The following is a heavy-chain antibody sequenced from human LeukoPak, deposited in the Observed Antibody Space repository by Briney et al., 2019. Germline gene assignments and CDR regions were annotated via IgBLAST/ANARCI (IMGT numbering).Heavy chain of an antibody. V-gene: IGHV3-30*03. J-gene: IGHJ4*02. CDR1: GFTFSSYG. Sequence: GRSLRLSCAASGFTFSSYGMHWVRQAPGKGLEWVAVISYDGSNKYYADSVKGRFTISRDNSKNTLNLQMNSLRAEDTAVYYCARDYPYSSGWYYFDYWGQGTLVTVSS. CDR2: ISYDGSNK. D-gene: IGHD6-19*01. CDR3: ARDYPYSSGWYYFDY.